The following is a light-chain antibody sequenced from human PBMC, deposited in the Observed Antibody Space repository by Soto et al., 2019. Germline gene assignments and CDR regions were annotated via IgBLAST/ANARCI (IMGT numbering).Light chain of an antibody. Sequence: DIQLTQSPSSLSASVGDRVTITCRASQSISNYLNWYRQKPGKPPKVLISAASSLQRGVPSRFSGSGSGTDFTLTISSLHPEDFATYYCQQSYTLSPLTFGGGTKVEI. CDR1: QSISNY. J-gene: IGKJ4*01. V-gene: IGKV1-39*01. CDR3: QQSYTLSPLT. CDR2: AAS.